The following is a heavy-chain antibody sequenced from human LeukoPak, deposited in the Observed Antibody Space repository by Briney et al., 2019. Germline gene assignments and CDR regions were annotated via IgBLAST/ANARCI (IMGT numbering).Heavy chain of an antibody. V-gene: IGHV3-23*01. D-gene: IGHD6-6*01. Sequence: QTGGSLRLSCAASGFTFSGYAMSWVRQAPGEGLEWVSAISGSGGSTYYADSVKGRFTISRDNSRNTLYLQMNGLRAEDTAVYYCAKGSRSSRPYYFDYWGQGILVTVSS. CDR2: ISGSGGST. CDR3: AKGSRSSRPYYFDY. J-gene: IGHJ4*02. CDR1: GFTFSGYA.